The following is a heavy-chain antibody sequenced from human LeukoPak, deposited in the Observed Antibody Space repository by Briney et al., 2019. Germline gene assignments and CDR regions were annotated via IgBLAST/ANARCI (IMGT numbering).Heavy chain of an antibody. CDR1: LGTFSSYA. CDR2: ISPSGGST. V-gene: IGHV1-46*01. Sequence: ASVKVSSKASLGTFSSYAISWGRQAPGQGLGWMGIISPSGGSTSYAQKFQGRVTMTRDMSTSTVSMELSSLRSEDTAVYYCATLTVAGTRETYYFDYWGQGTPVTVSS. J-gene: IGHJ4*02. CDR3: ATLTVAGTRETYYFDY. D-gene: IGHD6-19*01.